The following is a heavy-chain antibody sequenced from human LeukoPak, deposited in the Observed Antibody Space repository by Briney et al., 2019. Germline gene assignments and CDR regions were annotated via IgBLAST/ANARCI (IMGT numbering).Heavy chain of an antibody. J-gene: IGHJ3*02. V-gene: IGHV3-48*02. D-gene: IGHD5-24*01. Sequence: GGSLRLSCAASGFTFSIYTMNWVRQAPGKGLAWVSYISTGSGTIHYADSVKGRFTISRDNAKNSLYLQMNSLRDEDTAVYYCARPRDGYNYGAFDIWGQGTMVTVSS. CDR1: GFTFSIYT. CDR2: ISTGSGTI. CDR3: ARPRDGYNYGAFDI.